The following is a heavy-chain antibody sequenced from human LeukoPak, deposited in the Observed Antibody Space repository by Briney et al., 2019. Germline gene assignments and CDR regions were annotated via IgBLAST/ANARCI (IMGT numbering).Heavy chain of an antibody. V-gene: IGHV3-48*03. D-gene: IGHD1-26*01. Sequence: GGSLRLSCAASGFTFSSYEMNWVRQAPGQGLEWVSYISSGGSTIYYADSVKGRFTISRDNAKNSLYLQMNSLRAEDTAVYYCARGPRKVGTTISIFDCWGQGTLVTVSS. CDR2: ISSGGSTI. J-gene: IGHJ4*02. CDR3: ARGPRKVGTTISIFDC. CDR1: GFTFSSYE.